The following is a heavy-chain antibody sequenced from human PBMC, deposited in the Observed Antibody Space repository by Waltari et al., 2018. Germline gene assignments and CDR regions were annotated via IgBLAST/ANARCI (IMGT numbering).Heavy chain of an antibody. CDR2: IFLGVGSS. V-gene: IGHV3-30*19. J-gene: IGHJ4*02. Sequence: QVQLVESGGGVVQPGMSLRLSCAASGFSLGTYGVHWVRQAPGKGLEWVALIFLGVGSSFYAGSVWGRFTISRDNSKNTLYLDINSLRLDDTAIYYCAKDACGNTYLDHWGQGTLVTVSS. CDR3: AKDACGNTYLDH. CDR1: GFSLGTYG. D-gene: IGHD2-15*01.